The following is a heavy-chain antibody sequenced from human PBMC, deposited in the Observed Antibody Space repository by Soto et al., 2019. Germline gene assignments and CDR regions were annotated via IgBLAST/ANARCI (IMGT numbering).Heavy chain of an antibody. CDR2: MNPNSNNT. D-gene: IGHD2-21*01. V-gene: IGHV1-8*01. J-gene: IGHJ5*01. CDR1: GYTFASYD. Sequence: QVQLVQSGAEVKTPGASVKVSCKASGYTFASYDMNWVRQAPGQGLEWMGWMNPNSNNTGYAQKFQGRLTMTRDIALSIAHMELSSLRNEDTVVNYCARSDGYHFNWLDSWGQGTLVTVSA. CDR3: ARSDGYHFNWLDS.